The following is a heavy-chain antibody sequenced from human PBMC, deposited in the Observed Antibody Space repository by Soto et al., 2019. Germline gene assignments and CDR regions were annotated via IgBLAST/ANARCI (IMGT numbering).Heavy chain of an antibody. CDR2: INHSGST. CDR1: GGSFSGYY. CDR3: ARGWPEGDY. V-gene: IGHV4-34*01. Sequence: SETLSLTCAVYGGSFSGYYWSWIRQPPGKGLEWIGEINHSGSTNYNPSLKSRVTISVDTSKNQFSLKLSSVTAADTAVYYCARGWPEGDYWGQGTLVTVSS. J-gene: IGHJ4*02. D-gene: IGHD5-12*01.